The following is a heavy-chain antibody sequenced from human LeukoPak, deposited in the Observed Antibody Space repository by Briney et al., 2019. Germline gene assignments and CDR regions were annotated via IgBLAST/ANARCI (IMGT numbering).Heavy chain of an antibody. J-gene: IGHJ4*02. V-gene: IGHV3-48*04. CDR2: ISSSSSTI. Sequence: GGSLRLSCAASGFTFSSYSMNWVRQAPGKGLEWVSYISSSSSTIYYADSVKGRFAISRDNAKNSLYLQMNSLRAEDTAVYYCARDSAKYYYGSGTIWGQGTLVTVSS. CDR3: ARDSAKYYYGSGTI. D-gene: IGHD3-10*01. CDR1: GFTFSSYS.